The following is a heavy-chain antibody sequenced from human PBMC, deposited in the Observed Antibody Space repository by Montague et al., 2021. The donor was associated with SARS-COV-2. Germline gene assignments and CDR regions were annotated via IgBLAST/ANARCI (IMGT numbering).Heavy chain of an antibody. V-gene: IGHV4-59*08. CDR3: ARHYDHSSRVDS. CDR2: VYYRGNT. D-gene: IGHD3-16*01. Sequence: SETLSLTCTVSGGSISSDYWTWIRQPPGKGLKWIGFVYYRGNTYYNPSLRGRVTISVDTSSNHFSLTLSSVTAADTAIYYCARHYDHSSRVDSWGQGTMVTVSS. J-gene: IGHJ4*02. CDR1: GGSISSDY.